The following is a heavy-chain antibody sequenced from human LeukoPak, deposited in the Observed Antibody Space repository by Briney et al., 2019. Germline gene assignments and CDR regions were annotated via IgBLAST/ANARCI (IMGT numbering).Heavy chain of an antibody. J-gene: IGHJ4*02. V-gene: IGHV1-3*01. CDR3: ARARALLSGPFDY. Sequence: GASVKVSCKASGYTFSSYARHWVRQAPGQKLEWMGWINAGNGNTKYSQKFQDRVTITRDTSASTAYMELSSLRSEDTAVYYCARARALLSGPFDYWGQGTLVTVSS. D-gene: IGHD3-3*01. CDR2: INAGNGNT. CDR1: GYTFSSYA.